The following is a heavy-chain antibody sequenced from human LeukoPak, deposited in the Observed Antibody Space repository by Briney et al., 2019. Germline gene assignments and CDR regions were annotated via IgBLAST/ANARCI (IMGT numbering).Heavy chain of an antibody. V-gene: IGHV1-8*01. Sequence: ASVKVSCKASGYTFTSYDINWVRQATGQGLEWVGWMNPNSGNTGYAQKFQGRVTMTRNTSITTAYMELSSLKSEDTAVYYCARGLYDILTGYRENKYYFDYWGQGTLVTVSS. CDR2: MNPNSGNT. CDR3: ARGLYDILTGYRENKYYFDY. J-gene: IGHJ4*02. CDR1: GYTFTSYD. D-gene: IGHD3-9*01.